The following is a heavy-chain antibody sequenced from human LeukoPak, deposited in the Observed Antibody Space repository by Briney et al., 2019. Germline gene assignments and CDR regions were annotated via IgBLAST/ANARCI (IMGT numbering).Heavy chain of an antibody. D-gene: IGHD2-2*01. CDR2: IYTRGST. J-gene: IGHJ6*03. CDR3: ARAKDIVVVPAAGEAYYYYYMDV. V-gene: IGHV4-4*07. CDR1: GGSISSYY. Sequence: SETLSLTCTVSGGSISSYYWSWIRQPAGKGLEWIGRIYTRGSTNYNPSLKSRVTMSVGTSKNQFSLKLSSVTAADTAVYYCARAKDIVVVPAAGEAYYYYYMDVWGKGTTVTVSS.